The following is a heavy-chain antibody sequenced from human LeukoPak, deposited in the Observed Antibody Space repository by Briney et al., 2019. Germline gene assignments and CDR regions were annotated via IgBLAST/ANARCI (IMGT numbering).Heavy chain of an antibody. CDR2: ISAYNGNT. CDR3: ARLSSGWYGGGFGYFDY. D-gene: IGHD6-19*01. Sequence: ASVKVSCKASGYTFTSYGISWVRQAPGQGLEWMGWISAYNGNTNYAQKLQGRVTMTTDTSTSTAYMELRSLRSDDTAVYYCARLSSGWYGGGFGYFDYWGQGTLVTVSS. V-gene: IGHV1-18*01. J-gene: IGHJ4*02. CDR1: GYTFTSYG.